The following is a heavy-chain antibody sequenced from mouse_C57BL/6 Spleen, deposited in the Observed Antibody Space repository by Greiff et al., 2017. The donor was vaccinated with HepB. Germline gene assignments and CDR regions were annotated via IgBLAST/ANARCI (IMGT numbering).Heavy chain of an antibody. CDR2: IYPGSGST. CDR1: GYTFTSYW. Sequence: QVQLQQPGAELVKPGASVKMSCKASGYTFTSYWITWVKQRPGQGLEWIGDIYPGSGSTNYNEKFKSKATLTVDTSSSTAYMRLSSLTSEDSAVYYCARQGNYYSPWFAYWGQGTLVTVSA. V-gene: IGHV1-55*01. CDR3: ARQGNYYSPWFAY. J-gene: IGHJ3*01. D-gene: IGHD2-12*01.